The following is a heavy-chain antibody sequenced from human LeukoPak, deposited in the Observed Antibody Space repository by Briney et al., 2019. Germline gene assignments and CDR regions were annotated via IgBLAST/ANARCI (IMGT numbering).Heavy chain of an antibody. CDR3: ARGPSTAVTNRNYFDY. V-gene: IGHV1-2*02. D-gene: IGHD4-17*01. CDR2: INPNNGGT. J-gene: IGHJ4*02. Sequence: ASVKVSCKASGYTFTSYDINWVRQATGQGLEWMGWINPNNGGTSYAQNFQGRVTMTRDTSISTAYMELSRLRSDDTAIYYCARGPSTAVTNRNYFDYWGQGTLVTVSS. CDR1: GYTFTSYD.